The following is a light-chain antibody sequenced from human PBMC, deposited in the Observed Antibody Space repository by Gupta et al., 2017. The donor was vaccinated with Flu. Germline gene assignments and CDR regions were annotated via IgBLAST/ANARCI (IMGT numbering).Light chain of an antibody. CDR3: QQYNIYPHT. CDR1: QDISRW. V-gene: IGKV1D-16*01. CDR2: GAF. Sequence: PSSLSASVGARVTITWRASQDISRWLAWYQQRPEEAPKSLIYGAFDLQRGVPSRFSGSGSGTHFTLTISDLQPEDFATYYCQQYNIYPHTFGQGTKLEVK. J-gene: IGKJ2*01.